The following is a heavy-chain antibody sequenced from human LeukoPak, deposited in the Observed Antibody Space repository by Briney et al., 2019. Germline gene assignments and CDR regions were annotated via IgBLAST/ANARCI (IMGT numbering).Heavy chain of an antibody. Sequence: SETLSLTCTVSGYSISSGYYWGWIRQPPGKGLEWIGSIYHSGSTYYNPSLKSLATISVDTSKNQFSLKLSSVTAADTAVYYCARDGGSSHRAFDIWGQGTMVTVSS. CDR3: ARDGGSSHRAFDI. D-gene: IGHD1-26*01. CDR1: GYSISSGYY. J-gene: IGHJ3*02. V-gene: IGHV4-38-2*02. CDR2: IYHSGST.